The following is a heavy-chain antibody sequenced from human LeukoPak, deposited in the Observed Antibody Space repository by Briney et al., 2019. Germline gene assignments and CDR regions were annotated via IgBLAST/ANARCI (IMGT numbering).Heavy chain of an antibody. CDR2: ISDRGSRT. Sequence: GGSLRLSCAASGLSFSSYWMTWVRQAPGKGLEWVAGISDRGSRTNYADSVKGRFTISTDHPKNTLYLQMNSLRAEDTAVYFCAKRGVVIRVILVGFHKEAYYFDSWGQGALVTVSS. CDR1: GLSFSSYW. V-gene: IGHV3-23*01. J-gene: IGHJ4*02. D-gene: IGHD3-22*01. CDR3: AKRGVVIRVILVGFHKEAYYFDS.